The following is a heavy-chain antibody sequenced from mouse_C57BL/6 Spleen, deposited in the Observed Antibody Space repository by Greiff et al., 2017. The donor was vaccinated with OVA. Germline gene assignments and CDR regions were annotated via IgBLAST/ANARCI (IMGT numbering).Heavy chain of an antibody. D-gene: IGHD2-12*01. CDR2: IWSGGST. V-gene: IGHV2-4*01. CDR1: GFSLTSYG. Sequence: VKVVESGPGLVQPSQSLSITCTVSGFSLTSYGVHWVRQPPGKGLEWLGVIWSGGSTDYNAAFISRLSISKDNSKSQVFFKMNSLQADDTAIYYCAKMGYRDAMDYWGQGTSVTVSS. CDR3: AKMGYRDAMDY. J-gene: IGHJ4*01.